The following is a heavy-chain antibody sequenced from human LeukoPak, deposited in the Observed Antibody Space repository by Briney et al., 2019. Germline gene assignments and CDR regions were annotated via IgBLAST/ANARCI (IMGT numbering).Heavy chain of an antibody. Sequence: GGSLRLSCAASGFTFSDYYMSWIRQAPGKGLEWVSYISSSGSTIYYADSVKGRFTISRDNAKNSLYLQMNSLRAEDTAVYYCARDPGEQLVPYYFDYWGQGTLVTVSS. J-gene: IGHJ4*02. V-gene: IGHV3-11*04. D-gene: IGHD6-6*01. CDR1: GFTFSDYY. CDR3: ARDPGEQLVPYYFDY. CDR2: ISSSGSTI.